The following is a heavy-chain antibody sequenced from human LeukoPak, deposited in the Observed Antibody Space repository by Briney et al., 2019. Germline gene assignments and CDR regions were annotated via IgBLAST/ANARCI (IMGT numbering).Heavy chain of an antibody. CDR3: ARLGDGDNLRYFDY. Sequence: SETLSLTCTVSGDSISGNYWTWIRQPPGKGLEWTGYIYYSGSTNYNASLKSRVTISVDTSKNQFSLKLSSVTAADTAVYYCARLGDGDNLRYFDYWGQGTLVAVSS. J-gene: IGHJ4*02. CDR2: IYYSGST. D-gene: IGHD5-24*01. CDR1: GDSISGNY. V-gene: IGHV4-59*08.